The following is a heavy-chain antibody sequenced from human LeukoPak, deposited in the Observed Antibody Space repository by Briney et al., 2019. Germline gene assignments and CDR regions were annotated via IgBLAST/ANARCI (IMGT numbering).Heavy chain of an antibody. CDR2: IYHSGST. Sequence: PSQTLSLTCTVSGGSISSGGYYWSWIRQPPGKGLEWIGYIYHSGSTYYNPSLKSRVTISVDTSKNQFSLKLSSVTAADTAVYYCARSSYPIAAADRGLDYWGQGTLVTVSS. J-gene: IGHJ4*02. CDR3: ARSSYPIAAADRGLDY. V-gene: IGHV4-30-2*01. CDR1: GGSISSGGYY. D-gene: IGHD6-13*01.